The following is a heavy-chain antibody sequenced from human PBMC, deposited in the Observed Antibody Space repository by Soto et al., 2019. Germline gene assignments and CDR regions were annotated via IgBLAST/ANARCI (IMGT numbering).Heavy chain of an antibody. D-gene: IGHD3-3*01. CDR1: GYDFNIYD. CDR3: ARGHYDYWKNFQSSVFGLDV. CDR2: VNPNNGNR. V-gene: IGHV1-8*01. Sequence: QVQLVQSGAEVKKPGASVKVSCTASGYDFNIYDIHWVRQAAGQGPEWMGYVNPNNGNRGYAQKFQGRVTVTQSASESTVYMEMLGLRPEDSAVYYCARGHYDYWKNFQSSVFGLDVWGQGTTVIVSS. J-gene: IGHJ6*02.